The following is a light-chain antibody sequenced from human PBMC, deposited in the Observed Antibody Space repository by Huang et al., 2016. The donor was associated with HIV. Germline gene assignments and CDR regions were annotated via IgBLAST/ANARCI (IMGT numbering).Light chain of an antibody. J-gene: IGKJ4*01. CDR1: QNVDTS. CDR2: DVS. CDR3: QHSDGLSPLT. Sequence: IRMTQSPSSLSASTGDRVTITCRASQNVDTSLAWYQQRPGRAPVLLIYDVSTLQRGVPSRFSGSGSLTVFTLTIGCLQVEDAATYYCQHSDGLSPLTFGGGT. V-gene: IGKV1-8*01.